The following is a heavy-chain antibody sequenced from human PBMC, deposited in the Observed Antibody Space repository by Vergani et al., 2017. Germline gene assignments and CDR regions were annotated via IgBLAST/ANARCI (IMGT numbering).Heavy chain of an antibody. CDR3: ARGAVAQQGDY. D-gene: IGHD6-19*01. CDR1: GGTFSSYA. J-gene: IGHJ4*02. Sequence: QVQLVQSGAEVKKPGSSVKVSCKASGGTFSSYAISWVRQAPGQGLEWMGIINPSGGSTSYAQKFQGRVTMTRDTSTSTVYMELSSLRSEDTAVYYCARGAVAQQGDYWGQGTLVTVSS. CDR2: INPSGGST. V-gene: IGHV1-46*01.